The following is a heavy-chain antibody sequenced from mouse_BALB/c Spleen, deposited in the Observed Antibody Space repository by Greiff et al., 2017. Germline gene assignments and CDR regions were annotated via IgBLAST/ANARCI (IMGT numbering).Heavy chain of an antibody. Sequence: EVKLVESGGGLVKPGGSLKLSCAASGFTFSSYAMSWVRQSPEKRLEWVAEISSGGSYTYYPDTVTGRFTISRDNAKNTLYLEMSSLRSEDTAMYYCARAGGNYFDDWGQGTTLTVSS. CDR1: GFTFSSYA. CDR3: ARAGGNYFDD. V-gene: IGHV5-9-4*01. J-gene: IGHJ2*01. CDR2: ISSGGSYT.